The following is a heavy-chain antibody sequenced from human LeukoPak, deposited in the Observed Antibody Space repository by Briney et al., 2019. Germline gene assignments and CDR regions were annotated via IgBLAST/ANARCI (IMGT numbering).Heavy chain of an antibody. J-gene: IGHJ4*02. CDR3: ARGHSVDTAMLRDDY. V-gene: IGHV1-8*01. Sequence: ASVKVSCKASGYTFTSYDINWVRQATGQGLGWMGWMNPNSGNTGYAQKFQGRVTMTRNTSISTAYMELSSLRSEDTAVYYCARGHSVDTAMLRDDYWGQGTLVTVSS. CDR2: MNPNSGNT. CDR1: GYTFTSYD. D-gene: IGHD5-18*01.